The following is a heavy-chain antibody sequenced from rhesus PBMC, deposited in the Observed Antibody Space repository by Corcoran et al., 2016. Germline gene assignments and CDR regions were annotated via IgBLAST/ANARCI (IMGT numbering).Heavy chain of an antibody. CDR2: IYGSGGSK. CDR1: GGSISGYYY. CDR3: ASDRVAAAYDD. J-gene: IGHJ4*01. Sequence: QVQLQESGPGLVKPSETLSLTCAVSGGSISGYYYWSWIRQPPGKGLEWIGRIYGSGGSKYLNPSLKSRGTLSVDTSKSQFSLKLSSVTAADTAVYYCASDRVAAAYDDWGQGVLVTVSS. V-gene: IGHV4S14*01. D-gene: IGHD6-31*01.